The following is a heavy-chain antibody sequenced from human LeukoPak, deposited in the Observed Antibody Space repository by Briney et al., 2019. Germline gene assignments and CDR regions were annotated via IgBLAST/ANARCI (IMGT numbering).Heavy chain of an antibody. J-gene: IGHJ4*02. D-gene: IGHD3-9*01. Sequence: SETLSLTCAVYGGSITGYYWSWIRQTPGRGLEWVGEIHYTGATSYNPSLKSRATISTDTSKNQFSLKLSSVTAADTAVYYCASYTYYDILTGYYRDYWGQGTLVTVSS. V-gene: IGHV4-34*01. CDR2: IHYTGAT. CDR3: ASYTYYDILTGYYRDY. CDR1: GGSITGYY.